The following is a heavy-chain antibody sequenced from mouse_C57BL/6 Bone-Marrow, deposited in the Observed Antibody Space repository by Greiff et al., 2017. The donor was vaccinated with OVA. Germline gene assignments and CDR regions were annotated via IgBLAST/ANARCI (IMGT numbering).Heavy chain of an antibody. CDR2: IYPRSGNT. CDR1: GYTFTSYG. D-gene: IGHD2-14*01. Sequence: VQLQQSGAELARPGASVKLSCKASGYTFTSYGISWVKQRTGQGLEWIGEIYPRSGNTYYNEKFKGKATLTADKSSSTAYMELRSLTSEDSAVYFCARRDYRVFAYWGQGTLVTVSA. CDR3: ARRDYRVFAY. V-gene: IGHV1-81*01. J-gene: IGHJ3*01.